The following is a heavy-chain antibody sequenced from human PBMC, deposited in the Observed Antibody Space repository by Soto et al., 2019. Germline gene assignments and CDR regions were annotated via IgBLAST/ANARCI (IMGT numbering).Heavy chain of an antibody. J-gene: IGHJ4*02. Sequence: GGSLRLSCVASGFTFSSYSMVWVRQAPGKGLEWISYIFVTSTPIYYADSVKGRFTVSRDNAKNSLFLVMNSLRAEDTAVYYCANLPPRGNKYEPADYWGQGALVTVSS. D-gene: IGHD5-12*01. CDR1: GFTFSSYS. CDR2: IFVTSTPI. CDR3: ANLPPRGNKYEPADY. V-gene: IGHV3-48*04.